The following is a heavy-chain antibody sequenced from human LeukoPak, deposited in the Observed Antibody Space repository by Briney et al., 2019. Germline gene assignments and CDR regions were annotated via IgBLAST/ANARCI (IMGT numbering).Heavy chain of an antibody. CDR3: AKDWVRGVMRWFDP. CDR1: GFTFSSYA. J-gene: IGHJ5*02. Sequence: GGSLRLSCAASGFTFSSYAMSWVRQAPGKGLEWVSTITGSGGSLYYADSVKGRFSISRDNSKNTLYLQMNSLRAEDTAVYYCAKDWVRGVMRWFDPWGQGTLVTVSS. V-gene: IGHV3-23*01. D-gene: IGHD3-10*01. CDR2: ITGSGGSL.